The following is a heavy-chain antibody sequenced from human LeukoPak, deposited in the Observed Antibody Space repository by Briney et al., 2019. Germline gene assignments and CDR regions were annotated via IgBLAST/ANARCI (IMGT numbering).Heavy chain of an antibody. D-gene: IGHD6-6*01. CDR2: ISAYNGNT. J-gene: IGHJ4*02. CDR1: GYTFTSYG. CDR3: ARDRYSSSAHQSIDY. V-gene: IGHV1-18*01. Sequence: ASVKISCKASGYTFTSYGISWVRQAPGQGLEWMGWISAYNGNTNYAQKLQGRVTMTTDTSTSTAYMELRSLRSDDTAVYYCARDRYSSSAHQSIDYWGQGTLVTVSS.